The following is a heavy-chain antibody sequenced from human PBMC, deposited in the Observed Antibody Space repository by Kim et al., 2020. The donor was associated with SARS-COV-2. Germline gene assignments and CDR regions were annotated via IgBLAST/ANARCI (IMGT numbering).Heavy chain of an antibody. V-gene: IGHV5-10-1*01. Sequence: GESLKISCKGSGYSFTSYWISWVRQMPGKGLEWMGRIDPSDSYTNYSPSFQGHVTISADKSISTAYLQWSSLKASDTAMYYCARLGGPGIAAAGTFDYWGQGTLVTVSS. D-gene: IGHD6-13*01. J-gene: IGHJ4*02. CDR1: GYSFTSYW. CDR3: ARLGGPGIAAAGTFDY. CDR2: IDPSDSYT.